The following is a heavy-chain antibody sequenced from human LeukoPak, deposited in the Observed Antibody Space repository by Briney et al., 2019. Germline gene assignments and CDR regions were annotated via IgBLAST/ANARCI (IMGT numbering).Heavy chain of an antibody. J-gene: IGHJ4*02. CDR3: ARDEDYGSGSYTFDY. D-gene: IGHD3-10*01. Sequence: GGSLRLSCAASGFTVSSNYMSWVRQAPGKGLEWVSSISSSSSYIYYADSVKGRFTISRDNAKNSLYLQMNSLRAEDTAVYYCARDEDYGSGSYTFDYWGQGTLVTVSP. V-gene: IGHV3-21*01. CDR1: GFTVSSNY. CDR2: ISSSSSYI.